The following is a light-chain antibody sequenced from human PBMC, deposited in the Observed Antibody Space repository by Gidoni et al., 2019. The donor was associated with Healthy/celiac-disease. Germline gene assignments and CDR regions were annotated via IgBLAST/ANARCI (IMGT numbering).Light chain of an antibody. CDR3: QQYYSTHWT. J-gene: IGKJ1*01. CDR1: QSVLYSSNNKHY. Sequence: DIVMTQSPDSLAVSLGERATINCKSSQSVLYSSNNKHYLAWYQQKPGQPPKRLIYWASTREAGVPDRFSGSGSGTDFTLTISSLQAEDVAVYYCQQYYSTHWTFGQGTKVEIK. CDR2: WAS. V-gene: IGKV4-1*01.